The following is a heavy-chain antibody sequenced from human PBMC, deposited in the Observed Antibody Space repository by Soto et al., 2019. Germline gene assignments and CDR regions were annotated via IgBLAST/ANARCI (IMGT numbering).Heavy chain of an antibody. CDR2: ISSSSSYI. CDR3: ARMLGGDADDYYYYGMDV. V-gene: IGHV3-21*01. Sequence: EVQLVESGGGLVKPGGSLRLSCAASGFTFSSYSMNWVRQAPGKGLEWVSSISSSSSYIYYADSVKGRFTISRDNAKNSLYLQMNSLRAEDTAVYYCARMLGGDADDYYYYGMDVWGQGTTVTVSS. CDR1: GFTFSSYS. D-gene: IGHD2-21*02. J-gene: IGHJ6*02.